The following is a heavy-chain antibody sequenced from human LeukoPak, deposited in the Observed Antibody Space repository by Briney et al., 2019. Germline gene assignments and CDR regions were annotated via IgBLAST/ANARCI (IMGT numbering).Heavy chain of an antibody. D-gene: IGHD1-26*01. Sequence: PGGSLRLSCTASGFTFGDYAMSWIRQPPGKGLEWIGEINHSGSTNYNPSLKSRVTISVDTSKNQFSLKLSSVTAADTAVYYCARDRELLRGYYYYYMDVWGKGTTVTVSS. V-gene: IGHV4-34*01. J-gene: IGHJ6*03. CDR3: ARDRELLRGYYYYYMDV. CDR2: INHSGST. CDR1: GFTFGDYA.